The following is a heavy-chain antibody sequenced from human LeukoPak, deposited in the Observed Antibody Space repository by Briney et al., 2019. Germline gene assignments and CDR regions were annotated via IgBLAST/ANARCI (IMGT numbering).Heavy chain of an antibody. CDR3: AKVIFRGLFQGRYFDY. Sequence: PGGSLRLSCAASGFTFSTYVMSWVRQAPGKGLEWVSVISDSGGSTYNADSVKGRFTISRDNSKNTLYLQMNSLRAEDTAVYYCAKVIFRGLFQGRYFDYWGQGTLVTVSS. CDR2: ISDSGGST. V-gene: IGHV3-23*01. J-gene: IGHJ4*02. D-gene: IGHD2-21*01. CDR1: GFTFSTYV.